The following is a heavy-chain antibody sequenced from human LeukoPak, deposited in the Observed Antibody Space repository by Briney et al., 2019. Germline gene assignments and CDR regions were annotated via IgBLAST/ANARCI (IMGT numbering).Heavy chain of an antibody. CDR2: INHSGST. V-gene: IGHV4-34*01. Sequence: SETLSLTCAVYGGSFSGYYWSWIRQPPGKGLEWIGEINHSGSTNYNPSLKSRVTISVDTSKNQFSLKLSSVTAADTAVYYCARTDYDFWSGYRGYYYYYGMDVWGQGTTVTVSS. CDR1: GGSFSGYY. D-gene: IGHD3-3*01. J-gene: IGHJ6*02. CDR3: ARTDYDFWSGYRGYYYYYGMDV.